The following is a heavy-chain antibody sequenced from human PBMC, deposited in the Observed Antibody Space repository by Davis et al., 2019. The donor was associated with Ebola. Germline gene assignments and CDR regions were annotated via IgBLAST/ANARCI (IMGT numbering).Heavy chain of an antibody. CDR1: GYTFTSYG. D-gene: IGHD6-19*01. Sequence: ASVQVSCKASGYTFTSYGISWVRQAPGQGLEWMGWISAYNGHTNYVPKLQGRATMTTDTSTSTAYMELRSLRSDDTAMYHCARYITSGWSPYYFDYWGQGTLVTVSS. V-gene: IGHV1-18*01. CDR2: ISAYNGHT. CDR3: ARYITSGWSPYYFDY. J-gene: IGHJ4*02.